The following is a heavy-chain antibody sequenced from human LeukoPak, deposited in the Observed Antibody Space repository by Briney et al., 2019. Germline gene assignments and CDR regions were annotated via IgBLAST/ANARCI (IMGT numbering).Heavy chain of an antibody. D-gene: IGHD3-22*01. Sequence: GGSLRLSCEASGFTFSRYWVHWVRHAPGKGLVWVSRIKSDGKTNYADSVKGRFTISRDNAQNTASLQMDSLRAEDTGVYYCARAPSEVGGYYPEYFRHWGQGTLVTVSS. J-gene: IGHJ1*01. V-gene: IGHV3-74*01. CDR2: IKSDGKT. CDR3: ARAPSEVGGYYPEYFRH. CDR1: GFTFSRYW.